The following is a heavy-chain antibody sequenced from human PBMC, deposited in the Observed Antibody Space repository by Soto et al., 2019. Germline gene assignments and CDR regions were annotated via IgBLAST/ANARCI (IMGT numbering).Heavy chain of an antibody. J-gene: IGHJ4*02. V-gene: IGHV4-59*01. CDR2: VYYSGST. CDR1: GGSISHFY. Sequence: AETLSLTCSVSGGSISHFYWHVIRQSPGKGLEWVGFVYYSGSTNYNPSLKSRVTISVDTSKNQLYLKLNCVTAADTAVYFCAIGGIVGTITRKRACDSWGQGTLVTVSS. CDR3: AIGGIVGTITRKRACDS. D-gene: IGHD1-26*01.